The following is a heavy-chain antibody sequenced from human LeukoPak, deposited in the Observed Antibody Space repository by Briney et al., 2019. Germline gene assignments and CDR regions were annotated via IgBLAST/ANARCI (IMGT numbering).Heavy chain of an antibody. CDR3: ARVAGYCSSTSNCYFDY. CDR2: ISSSSSYV. D-gene: IGHD2/OR15-2a*01. Sequence: GGSLRLSCAASGVTFSSYTMSWVRQGLGKGLEWVSSISSSSSYVSYADSVKGRFTISRDNATNSLYLQVNSLRAEDPAVYYCARVAGYCSSTSNCYFDYWGQGTLVTVSS. V-gene: IGHV3-21*01. CDR1: GVTFSSYT. J-gene: IGHJ4*02.